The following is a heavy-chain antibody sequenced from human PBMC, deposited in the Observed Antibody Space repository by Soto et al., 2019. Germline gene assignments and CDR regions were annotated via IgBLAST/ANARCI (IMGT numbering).Heavy chain of an antibody. CDR2: ISYDVSNK. J-gene: IGHJ4*02. V-gene: IGHV3-30*18. CDR3: AKDPTPVVAAAGRRGSYYFDY. D-gene: IGHD6-13*01. Sequence: PEMSLRLSCAASRITLSSYSLHWVRPAPCKRLERVTVISYDVSNKYYADSVKGRFTISRDNSKITLYLQMNSLRAEDTAVYYCAKDPTPVVAAAGRRGSYYFDYWGQGTLVTVSS. CDR1: RITLSSYS.